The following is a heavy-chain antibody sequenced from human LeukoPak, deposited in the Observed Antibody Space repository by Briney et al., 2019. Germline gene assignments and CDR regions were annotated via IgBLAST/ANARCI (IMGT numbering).Heavy chain of an antibody. CDR3: ARCRPYYYDSSGYNDY. CDR2: INPSGGST. D-gene: IGHD3-22*01. CDR1: RYTFTSYY. Sequence: ASVKVSCKASRYTFTSYYMHWVRQAPGQGLEWMGIINPSGGSTSYAQKFQGRVTMTRDTSTSTVYMELSSLRSEDTAVYYCARCRPYYYDSSGYNDYWGQGTLVTVSS. V-gene: IGHV1-46*01. J-gene: IGHJ4*02.